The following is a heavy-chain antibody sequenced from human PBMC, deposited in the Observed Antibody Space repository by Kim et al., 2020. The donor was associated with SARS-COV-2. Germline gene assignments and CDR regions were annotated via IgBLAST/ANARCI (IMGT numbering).Heavy chain of an antibody. V-gene: IGHV3-15*01. J-gene: IGHJ6*02. CDR3: TESSYCTRTACGIRGMDV. D-gene: IGHD2-8*01. Sequence: VKGRFTISRDDSKNTVYLEMNSLKSEDTAVFYCTESSYCTRTACGIRGMDVWGQGTTVTVSS.